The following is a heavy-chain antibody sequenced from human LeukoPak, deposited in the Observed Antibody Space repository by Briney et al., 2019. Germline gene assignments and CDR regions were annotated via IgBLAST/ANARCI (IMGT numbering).Heavy chain of an antibody. D-gene: IGHD6-13*01. Sequence: TGGSLRLSCAASGFTFSSYWMSWVRQAPGKGLEWVANIKQDGSEKYYVDSVKGRFTISRDNAKNSLYLQMNSLRAEDTAVHYCAREGYSSSWYVAVLGYWGQGTLVTVSS. CDR1: GFTFSSYW. CDR2: IKQDGSEK. CDR3: AREGYSSSWYVAVLGY. V-gene: IGHV3-7*01. J-gene: IGHJ4*02.